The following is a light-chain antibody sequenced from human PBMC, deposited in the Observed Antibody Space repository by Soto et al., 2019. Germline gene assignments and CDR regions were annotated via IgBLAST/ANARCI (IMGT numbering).Light chain of an antibody. CDR1: QSVSSSY. CDR2: GAS. V-gene: IGKV3-20*01. CDR3: QQYGSSPPIN. J-gene: IGKJ5*01. Sequence: EIVLTQSPGTLSLSRVERATLSCRASQSVSSSYLAWYQQKPGQAPRLLIYGASSRATGIPDRFSGSGSGTDFTLTISRLEPEDFAVYYCQQYGSSPPINFGQGTRLEIK.